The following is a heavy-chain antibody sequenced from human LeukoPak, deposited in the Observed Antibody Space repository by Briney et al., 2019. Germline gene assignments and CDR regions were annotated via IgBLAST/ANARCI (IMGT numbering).Heavy chain of an antibody. CDR2: ISGSGGGT. J-gene: IGHJ6*04. CDR3: ARDVAYYGDYPYVLDV. V-gene: IGHV3-23*01. D-gene: IGHD4-17*01. CDR1: GFTLSSYA. Sequence: GGSLRLSCAASGFTLSSYAMSWVRQAPGKGLEWVSGISGSGGGTYYADSVKGRFTFSRDNSKNTLYLQMNSLRAEDTAVYYCARDVAYYGDYPYVLDVWGKGTTVTVSS.